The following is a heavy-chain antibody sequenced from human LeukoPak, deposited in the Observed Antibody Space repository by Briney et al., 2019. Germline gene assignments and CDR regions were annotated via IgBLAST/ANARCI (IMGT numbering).Heavy chain of an antibody. CDR1: GGSISSYY. Sequence: SETLSLTCTVSGGSISSYYWSWIRQPPGKGLEWIGYIYYSGSTNYNPSLKSRVTISVDTSKNQFSLKLSSVTAADTAVYYCARATDLPAVFRYYFDYWGQGTLVTVSS. D-gene: IGHD3/OR15-3a*01. CDR3: ARATDLPAVFRYYFDY. V-gene: IGHV4-59*01. CDR2: IYYSGST. J-gene: IGHJ4*02.